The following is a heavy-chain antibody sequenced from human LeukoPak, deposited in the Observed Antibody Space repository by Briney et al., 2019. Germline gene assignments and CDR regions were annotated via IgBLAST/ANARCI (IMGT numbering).Heavy chain of an antibody. D-gene: IGHD3-16*02. CDR3: ARVTYYVWGSYRPLDY. CDR2: ISSSGSTI. CDR1: GFTFSSYE. Sequence: PGGSLRLSCAASGFTFSSYEMNWVRQAPGKGLEWVSYISSSGSTIYYADSVKGRFTISRDNAKNSLYLQMNSLRAADTAIYYCARVTYYVWGSYRPLDYWGQGTLVTVSS. V-gene: IGHV3-48*03. J-gene: IGHJ4*02.